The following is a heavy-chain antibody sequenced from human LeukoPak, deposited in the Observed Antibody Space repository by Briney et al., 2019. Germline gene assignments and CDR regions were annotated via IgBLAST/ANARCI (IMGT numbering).Heavy chain of an antibody. D-gene: IGHD2-2*01. CDR2: INPNSGGT. Sequence: ASVKVSCKASGYTFTGYYMHWVRQAPGQGLEWMGWINPNSGGTNYAQKFQGRVTMTRDTSISTAYMELSRLRSDDTAVYYCARGGGYCSSTSCASRISMDVWGQGTTVTVSS. CDR1: GYTFTGYY. CDR3: ARGGGYCSSTSCASRISMDV. V-gene: IGHV1-2*02. J-gene: IGHJ6*02.